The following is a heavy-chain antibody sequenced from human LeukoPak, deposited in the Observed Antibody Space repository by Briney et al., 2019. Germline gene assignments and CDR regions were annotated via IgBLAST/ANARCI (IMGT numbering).Heavy chain of an antibody. J-gene: IGHJ4*02. V-gene: IGHV4-59*01. CDR2: IYYSGNT. CDR3: ARDKGEYYDSSGYLDY. CDR1: GDSITSSY. Sequence: SETLSLTCTVSGDSITSSYWSWIRQPPGKGLEWIGYIYYSGNTNYNPSLKSRVTISVDTSKNQFSLKLSSVTAADTAMYYCARDKGEYYDSSGYLDYWGQGTLVTVSS. D-gene: IGHD3-22*01.